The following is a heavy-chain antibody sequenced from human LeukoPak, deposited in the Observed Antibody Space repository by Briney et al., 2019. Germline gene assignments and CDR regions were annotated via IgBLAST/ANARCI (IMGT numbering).Heavy chain of an antibody. D-gene: IGHD3-3*01. CDR1: GGSLNSYA. CDR3: ARGITIFGVESYMDV. V-gene: IGHV1-2*02. Sequence: ASVKVSCKVVGGSLNSYAVSWARQAPGQGLEWMGWINPNSGGTNYAQKFQGRVTMTRDTSISTAYMELSRLRSDDTAVYYCARGITIFGVESYMDVWGKGTTVTVSS. CDR2: INPNSGGT. J-gene: IGHJ6*03.